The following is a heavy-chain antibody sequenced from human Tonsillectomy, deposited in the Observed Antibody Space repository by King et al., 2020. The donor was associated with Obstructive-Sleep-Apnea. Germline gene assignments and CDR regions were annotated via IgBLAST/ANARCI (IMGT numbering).Heavy chain of an antibody. CDR3: ARVTWRPYYYGMDV. D-gene: IGHD5-24*01. CDR2: IHHSGNT. CDR1: GGSISSTNW. J-gene: IGHJ6*02. V-gene: IGHV4-4*02. Sequence: QLQESGPGLVKPSGTLSLTCAVSGGSISSTNWWSWVRQPPGKGLEWIGEIHHSGNTNYNPSLKSRVTISVDKSKNQFSLKLSSVTAADTAVYYCARVTWRPYYYGMDVWGQGTTVTVSS.